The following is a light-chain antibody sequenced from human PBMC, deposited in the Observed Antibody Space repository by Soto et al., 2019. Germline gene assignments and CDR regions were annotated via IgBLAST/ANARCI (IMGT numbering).Light chain of an antibody. Sequence: DIQMTQSPSSLSASVGDRVTITCRASQVISNYFAWYQQQPGKVPKLLIYVAYSLQSWVPYRFSGSGSGTDFTLTISSLQPEDVATYYCKKYISAPWTFGQGTKVEIK. V-gene: IGKV1-27*01. CDR1: QVISNY. CDR2: VAY. J-gene: IGKJ1*01. CDR3: KKYISAPWT.